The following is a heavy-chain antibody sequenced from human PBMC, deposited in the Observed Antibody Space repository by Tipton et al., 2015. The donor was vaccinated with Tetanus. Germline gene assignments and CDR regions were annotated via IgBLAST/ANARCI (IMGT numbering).Heavy chain of an antibody. J-gene: IGHJ4*02. CDR1: GFTFSSYA. CDR3: AKDLGTLGEADY. CDR2: ISGSGGST. D-gene: IGHD7-27*01. Sequence: AASGFTFSSYAMSWVRQAPGKGLEWVSAISGSGGSTYYADSVKGRFTISRDNSKNTLYLQMNSLRAEDTAVYYCAKDLGTLGEADYWGQGTLVTVSS. V-gene: IGHV3-23*01.